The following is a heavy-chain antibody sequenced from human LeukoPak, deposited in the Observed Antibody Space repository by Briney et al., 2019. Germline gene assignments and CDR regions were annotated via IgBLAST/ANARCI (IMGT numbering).Heavy chain of an antibody. CDR2: IRSSGYPI. V-gene: IGHV3-48*02. CDR1: GFTVSTNY. Sequence: PGGSLRLSCAASGFTVSTNYMNWVRQAPGKGLEWVSYIRSSGYPIHYADSVKGRFTISRDNAKSSVYLQMNSLRDEDTAVYYCVRDPDALDYWGQGTLVTVSS. CDR3: VRDPDALDY. J-gene: IGHJ4*02.